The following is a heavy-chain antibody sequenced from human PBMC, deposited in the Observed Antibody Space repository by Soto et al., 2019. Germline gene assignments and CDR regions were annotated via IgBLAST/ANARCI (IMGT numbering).Heavy chain of an antibody. CDR1: GDNFNNYA. J-gene: IGHJ4*02. D-gene: IGHD7-27*01. V-gene: IGHV1-69*06. CDR2: LVPIFLTA. CDR3: TRGLGYSAS. Sequence: QVQLVQSGTEVKKPGSSVKVSCQASGDNFNNYAINWVRQAPGQGLEWMGGLVPIFLTANYAQKFQGRVMITADRSTSTAYVELSSLISEDTAVYYCTRGLGYSASWGQGTLVTVSS.